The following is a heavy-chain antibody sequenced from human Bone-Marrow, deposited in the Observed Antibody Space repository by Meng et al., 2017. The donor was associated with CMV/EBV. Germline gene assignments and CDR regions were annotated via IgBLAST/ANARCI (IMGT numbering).Heavy chain of an antibody. V-gene: IGHV1-2*02. D-gene: IGHD3-3*01. Sequence: ASVKVSCKASGYTFTSYGISWVRQAPGQGLEWMGWINPNSGGTNYAQKFQGRVTMTRDTSISTAYMELSRLRSDDTAVYYCARAPPRYDFWSGYPYYYYYGMDVWGQGTTVTVSS. CDR1: GYTFTSYG. CDR2: INPNSGGT. J-gene: IGHJ6*02. CDR3: ARAPPRYDFWSGYPYYYYYGMDV.